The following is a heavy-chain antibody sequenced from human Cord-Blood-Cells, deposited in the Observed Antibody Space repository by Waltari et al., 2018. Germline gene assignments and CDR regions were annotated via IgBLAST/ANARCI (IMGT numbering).Heavy chain of an antibody. Sequence: QVQLVESGGGVVQPGRSLRLSCASSGFTFSSYCMHWVRQAPGKGLEWVAVIWYDGSNKYYADSVKGRFTISRDNSKNTLYLQMNSLRAEDTAVYYCARGNDYGDYWGQGTLVTVSS. J-gene: IGHJ4*02. V-gene: IGHV3-33*01. CDR1: GFTFSSYC. CDR2: IWYDGSNK. CDR3: ARGNDYGDY.